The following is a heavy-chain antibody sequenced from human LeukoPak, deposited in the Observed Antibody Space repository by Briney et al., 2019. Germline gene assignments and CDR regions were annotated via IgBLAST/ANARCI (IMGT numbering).Heavy chain of an antibody. Sequence: PSQTLSLTCAVSGGSISSGGYSWSWIRQPAGKGLEWTGRIYTSGSTNYNPSLKSRVTMSVDTSKNQFSLKLSSVTAADTAVYYCARDLCGLYCSGGSYEPNDAFDIWGQGTMVTVSS. J-gene: IGHJ3*02. CDR3: ARDLCGLYCSGGSYEPNDAFDI. CDR1: GGSISSGGYS. CDR2: IYTSGST. V-gene: IGHV4-61*02. D-gene: IGHD2-15*01.